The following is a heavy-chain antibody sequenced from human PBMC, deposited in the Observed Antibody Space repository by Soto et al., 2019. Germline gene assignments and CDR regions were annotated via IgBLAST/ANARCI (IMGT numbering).Heavy chain of an antibody. D-gene: IGHD6-6*01. Sequence: SETLSLTCTVSGGSISSYYWSWIRQPPGKGLEWIGYIYYSGSTNYNPSLKSRVTISVDTSKNQFSLKLSSVTAADTAVYYCARDLSIAARLNYYYYGMDVWGQGTTGTVSS. CDR3: ARDLSIAARLNYYYYGMDV. CDR2: IYYSGST. V-gene: IGHV4-59*01. CDR1: GGSISSYY. J-gene: IGHJ6*02.